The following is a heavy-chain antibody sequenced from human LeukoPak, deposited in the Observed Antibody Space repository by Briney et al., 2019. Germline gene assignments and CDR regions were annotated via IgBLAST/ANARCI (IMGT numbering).Heavy chain of an antibody. V-gene: IGHV3-7*03. J-gene: IGHJ5*02. Sequence: GGSLRLSCAASGFTFSNSWMSWFRQAPGKGLEWVANIKEDGSEKYYVDSVKGRFTISRDNARNSLYLQMNSLRAEDTAVYYCASRLVGAPTGFDLWGQGTLVTVSS. CDR2: IKEDGSEK. D-gene: IGHD1-26*01. CDR1: GFTFSNSW. CDR3: ASRLVGAPTGFDL.